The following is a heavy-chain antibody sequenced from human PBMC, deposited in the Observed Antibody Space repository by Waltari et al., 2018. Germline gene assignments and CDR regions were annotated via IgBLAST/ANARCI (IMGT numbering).Heavy chain of an antibody. J-gene: IGHJ5*02. Sequence: EVQLVESGGGLVQPGGSLRLSCAASGFTFRRYWMPWVRQAPGKGLVWVSRINSDGSSTSYADSVKGRFTISRDNAKNTLYLQMNSLRAEDTAVYYCARKIVAANWFDPWGQGTLVTVSS. CDR1: GFTFRRYW. V-gene: IGHV3-74*01. CDR2: INSDGSST. D-gene: IGHD5-12*01. CDR3: ARKIVAANWFDP.